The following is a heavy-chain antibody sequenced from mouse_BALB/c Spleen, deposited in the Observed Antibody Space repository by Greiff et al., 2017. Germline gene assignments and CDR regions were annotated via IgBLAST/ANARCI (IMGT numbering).Heavy chain of an antibody. CDR3: ARSRMDAMDY. D-gene: IGHD2-3*01. J-gene: IGHJ4*01. CDR2: INPSTGYT. Sequence: QVQLQQSGAELAKPGASVKMSCKASGYTFTSYWMHWVKQRPGQGLEWIGYINPSTGYTEYNQKFKDKATLTADKSSSTAYMQLSSLTSEDSAVYYCARSRMDAMDYWGQGTSVTVAS. CDR1: GYTFTSYW. V-gene: IGHV1-7*01.